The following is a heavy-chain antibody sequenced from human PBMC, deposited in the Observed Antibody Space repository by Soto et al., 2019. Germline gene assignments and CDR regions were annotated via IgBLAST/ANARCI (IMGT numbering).Heavy chain of an antibody. Sequence: SETLSLTCSVSGGSISSGGYYWSWIRQHPGKGLEWIGSIYYSGSTYYNPSLKSRVTISVDTSKNQFSLKLSSVTAADTAVYYCARDRDHYNYNFDSWGQRTLVTVSS. D-gene: IGHD5-12*01. CDR2: IYYSGST. CDR1: GGSISSGGYY. CDR3: ARDRDHYNYNFDS. V-gene: IGHV4-31*03. J-gene: IGHJ4*02.